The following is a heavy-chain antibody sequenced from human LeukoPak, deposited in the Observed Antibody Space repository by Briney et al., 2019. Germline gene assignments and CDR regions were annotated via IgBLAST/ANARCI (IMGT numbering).Heavy chain of an antibody. J-gene: IGHJ6*03. Sequence: SETLSLTCAVYGGSFSGYYWSWIRQPPGKGLEWIGEINHSGSTNYNPSLKSRVTISVDTSKNQFSLKLSSVTAADTAVYYCARLTKNDSGSYRFGKKKRGYMDVWGKGTTVTISS. D-gene: IGHD3-10*01. CDR1: GGSFSGYY. V-gene: IGHV4-34*01. CDR2: INHSGST. CDR3: ARLTKNDSGSYRFGKKKRGYMDV.